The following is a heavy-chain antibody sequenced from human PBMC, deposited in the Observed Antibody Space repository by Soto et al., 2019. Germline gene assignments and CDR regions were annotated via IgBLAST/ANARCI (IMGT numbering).Heavy chain of an antibody. CDR3: AKGGPFSIAAAGTQ. D-gene: IGHD6-13*01. Sequence: GGSLRLSCAASGFTFSSYGMHWVRQAPGKGLEWVAVIWYDGSNKYYADSVKGRFTISRDNSKNTLYLQMNSLRVEDTAVYYCAKGGPFSIAAAGTQWGQGTLVTVSS. J-gene: IGHJ4*02. V-gene: IGHV3-30*02. CDR2: IWYDGSNK. CDR1: GFTFSSYG.